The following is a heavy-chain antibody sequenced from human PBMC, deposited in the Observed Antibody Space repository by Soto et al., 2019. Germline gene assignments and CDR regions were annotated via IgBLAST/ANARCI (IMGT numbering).Heavy chain of an antibody. V-gene: IGHV4-59*01. J-gene: IGHJ6*02. Sequence: QVQLQESGPGLVKPSETLSLTCTVSGGSISRYYWSWIRQPPGKGLEWIGYIYYSGSTNYNPSLQRRVPISLDTSKNQFSLKLSSVTAADTAVYHRARGVGHYQYGMDVWGQGTTVTVSS. CDR1: GGSISRYY. CDR3: ARGVGHYQYGMDV. CDR2: IYYSGST. D-gene: IGHD3-16*01.